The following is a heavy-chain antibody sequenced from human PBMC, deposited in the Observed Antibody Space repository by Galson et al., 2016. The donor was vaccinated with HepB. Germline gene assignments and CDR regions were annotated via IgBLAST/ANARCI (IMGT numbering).Heavy chain of an antibody. V-gene: IGHV1-18*01. CDR3: ARFPAVYCKNIRCYDGMDV. J-gene: IGHJ6*02. Sequence: SVKVSCKASGYTFTNYGVTWVRQAPGEGLEWMGWIIPHNGNTNYAQKVPGRVTMTADTSTNTVYLDLRSLRYDDTAVYYCARFPAVYCKNIRCYDGMDVWGQGTTVTVSS. D-gene: IGHD2/OR15-2a*01. CDR1: GYTFTNYG. CDR2: IIPHNGNT.